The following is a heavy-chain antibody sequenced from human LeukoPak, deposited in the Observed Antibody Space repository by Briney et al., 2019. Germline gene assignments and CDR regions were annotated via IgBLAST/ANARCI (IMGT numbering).Heavy chain of an antibody. CDR1: GFTFSDYY. CDR2: INFGGSYT. D-gene: IGHD7-27*01. CDR3: ARGATLGY. Sequence: GGSLRLSCAASGFTFSDYYMTWIGQAPGKGLEWISHINFGGSYTNYAASVKGRFTISRDNVNNSLYLHMNSLRAEDTAVYYCARGATLGYWGRGTLVTVSS. V-gene: IGHV3-11*05. J-gene: IGHJ4*02.